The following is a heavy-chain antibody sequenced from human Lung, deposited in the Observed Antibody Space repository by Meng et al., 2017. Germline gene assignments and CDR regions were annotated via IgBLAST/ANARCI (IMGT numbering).Heavy chain of an antibody. Sequence: EVQLLESGGGLVQPGGSPRLSCVASGFTFSSYAMTWVRQAPGKGLEWVSRISGSGGSTYYADSVRGRFTISRDNSKNTVYLQMNSLRAEDTAIYYCVRRIEYSSSSGYWGQGTLVTVSS. CDR1: GFTFSSYA. J-gene: IGHJ4*02. CDR3: VRRIEYSSSSGY. V-gene: IGHV3-23*01. D-gene: IGHD6-6*01. CDR2: ISGSGGST.